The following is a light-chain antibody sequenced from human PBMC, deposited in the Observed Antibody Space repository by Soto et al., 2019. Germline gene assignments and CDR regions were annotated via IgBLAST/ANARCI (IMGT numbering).Light chain of an antibody. V-gene: IGKV3-20*01. J-gene: IGKJ2*01. CDR3: QQYGRSPPYT. CDR2: GAS. CDR1: QSVSSSY. Sequence: EIVLTQSPGTLSLSPGERATLSCRASQSVSSSYLAWYQQKPGQAPRLLIYGASSRATGIPDRFSGSGSVTDFTHTISRLEPEDFAVYFCQQYGRSPPYTFGQGTKVDIK.